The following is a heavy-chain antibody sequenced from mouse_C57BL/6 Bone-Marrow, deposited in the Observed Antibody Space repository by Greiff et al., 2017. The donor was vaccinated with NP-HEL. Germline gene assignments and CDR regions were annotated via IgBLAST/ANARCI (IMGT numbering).Heavy chain of an antibody. CDR1: GYTFTSYW. V-gene: IGHV1-64*01. J-gene: IGHJ4*01. CDR2: IHPNSGST. D-gene: IGHD2-3*01. CDR3: AFYDGYYRGAMDY. Sequence: QVQLQQPGAELVKPGASVKLSCKASGYTFTSYWMHWVKQRPGQGLEWIGMIHPNSGSTNYNEKFKSKATLTVDKSSSTAYMQLSSLTSEASAVYYCAFYDGYYRGAMDYWGQGTSVTVSS.